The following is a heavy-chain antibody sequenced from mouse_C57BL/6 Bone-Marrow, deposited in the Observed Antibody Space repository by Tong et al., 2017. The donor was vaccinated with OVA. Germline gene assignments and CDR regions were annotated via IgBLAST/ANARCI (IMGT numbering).Heavy chain of an antibody. D-gene: IGHD1-1*01. V-gene: IGHV2-9*02. Sequence: VQLQVSGPGLVAPSQSLSITCTVSGFSLTSYGVHWVRQPPGKGLEWLGVIWAGGSTNYNSALMSRLSISKDNSKSQVFLKMNSLQTDDTAMYYCARGYYYGSLRFAYWEQGTLVTVSA. J-gene: IGHJ3*01. CDR3: ARGYYYGSLRFAY. CDR2: IWAGGST. CDR1: GFSLTSYG.